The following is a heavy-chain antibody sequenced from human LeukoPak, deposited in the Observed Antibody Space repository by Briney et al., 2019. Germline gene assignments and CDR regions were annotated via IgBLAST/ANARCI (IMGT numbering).Heavy chain of an antibody. Sequence: GSLRLSCAASGFTFSSYAMSWVRQAPGKGLEWVSAISGSGGSTYYADSVKGRFTISRGNSKNTLYPQMNSLRAEDTAVYYCAKVRFLEWLSSPGYFDYWGQGTLVTVSS. CDR2: ISGSGGST. D-gene: IGHD3-3*01. CDR3: AKVRFLEWLSSPGYFDY. J-gene: IGHJ4*02. CDR1: GFTFSSYA. V-gene: IGHV3-23*01.